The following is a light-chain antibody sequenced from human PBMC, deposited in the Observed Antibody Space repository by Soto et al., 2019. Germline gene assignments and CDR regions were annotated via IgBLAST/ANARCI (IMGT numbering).Light chain of an antibody. CDR2: GAS. CDR3: QQYGSSPRT. CDR1: QSVSSSY. J-gene: IGKJ1*01. Sequence: EIVLTQSPGTLSLSPGERATLSCRASQSVSSSYLAWFQQKPGQAPRALIYGASSRATGIPDRFSGSGSGRDFTLTIISLEHEDFAVYYCQQYGSSPRTFGQGTKVEIK. V-gene: IGKV3-20*01.